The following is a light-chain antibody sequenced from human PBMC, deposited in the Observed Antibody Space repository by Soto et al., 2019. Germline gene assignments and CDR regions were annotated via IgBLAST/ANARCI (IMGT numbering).Light chain of an antibody. CDR3: QQYGSSGT. CDR1: QNITNF. Sequence: DIQMTQSPSSLSASVGDRVTIACRASQNITNFLNWYQLNPGKAPNLLIFAASHLQSGVSSRFSGSGSGTDFTLTISRLEPEDFAVYYCQQYGSSGTFGQGTK. V-gene: IGKV1-39*01. J-gene: IGKJ1*01. CDR2: AAS.